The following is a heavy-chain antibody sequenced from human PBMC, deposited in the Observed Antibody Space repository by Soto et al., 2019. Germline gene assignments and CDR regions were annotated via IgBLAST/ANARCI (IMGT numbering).Heavy chain of an antibody. J-gene: IGHJ4*02. V-gene: IGHV3-23*01. CDR3: AKDRMEAAIPLFDY. CDR1: GFTFSSYA. Sequence: EVQLLESGGGLVQPGGSLRLSCAASGFTFSSYAMSWVRQAPGKGLEWVSVISGSGGSTYYADSVKGRFTISRDNSQHTLYLQMNSLRAEDTAVYYCAKDRMEAAIPLFDYCGQGTLVTVSS. CDR2: ISGSGGST. D-gene: IGHD2-15*01.